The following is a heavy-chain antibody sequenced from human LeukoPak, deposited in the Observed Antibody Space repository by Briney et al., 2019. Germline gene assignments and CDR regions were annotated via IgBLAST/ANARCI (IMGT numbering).Heavy chain of an antibody. CDR1: GYTFSNYG. D-gene: IGHD1-1*01. Sequence: ASVKVSCKTSGYTFSNYGISWVRQAPGQGLDWMRWITAYNGNRLYAQRFQGRITLTTDTSTSTSYMELRSLEYDDTAIYYCARDNDKVVDHWGQGTLVTVSS. J-gene: IGHJ4*01. V-gene: IGHV1-18*01. CDR2: ITAYNGNR. CDR3: ARDNDKVVDH.